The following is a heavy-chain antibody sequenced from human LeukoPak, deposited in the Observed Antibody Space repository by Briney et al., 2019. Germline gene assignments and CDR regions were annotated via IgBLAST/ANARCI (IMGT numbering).Heavy chain of an antibody. CDR1: GGSISSYY. Sequence: SETLSLTCTVSGGSISSYYWSWIRQPPGKGLEWIGYIYYSGSTNYNPSLKSRVTISVDTSKNQFSLKLSSVTAADTAVYYCARVPSSGQYYYYYYMDVWGKGTTVTVS. CDR2: IYYSGST. J-gene: IGHJ6*03. V-gene: IGHV4-59*01. CDR3: ARVPSSGQYYYYYYMDV. D-gene: IGHD3-22*01.